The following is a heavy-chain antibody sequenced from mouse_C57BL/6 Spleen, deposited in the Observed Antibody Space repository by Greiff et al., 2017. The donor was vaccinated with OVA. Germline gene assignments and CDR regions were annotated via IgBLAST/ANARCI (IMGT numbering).Heavy chain of an antibody. Sequence: VQLQQPGAELVMPGASVKLSCKASGYTFTSYWMHWVKQRPGQGLEWIGEIDPSGSYTNYTPKFKGKSTLTVDKTSSTAYMQLSSLTSEDSAVYYCARRGIYYGSSYCYFDYWGQGTTLTVSS. CDR3: ARRGIYYGSSYCYFDY. CDR1: GYTFTSYW. J-gene: IGHJ2*01. D-gene: IGHD1-1*01. CDR2: IDPSGSYT. V-gene: IGHV1-69*01.